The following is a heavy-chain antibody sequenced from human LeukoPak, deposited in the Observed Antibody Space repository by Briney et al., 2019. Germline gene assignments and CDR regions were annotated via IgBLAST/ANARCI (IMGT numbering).Heavy chain of an antibody. J-gene: IGHJ5*02. Sequence: SETLPLTCSVSGDSVSSNFWSWIRQSPGKGLEWLGYIYHSGITNYNPSLKSRVTISVDTSKNQFSLKLSSVTAADTAVYYCVRDQGTWWFDPWGQGTLVTVSS. CDR2: IYHSGIT. CDR3: VRDQGTWWFDP. D-gene: IGHD3-10*01. CDR1: GDSVSSNF. V-gene: IGHV4-59*02.